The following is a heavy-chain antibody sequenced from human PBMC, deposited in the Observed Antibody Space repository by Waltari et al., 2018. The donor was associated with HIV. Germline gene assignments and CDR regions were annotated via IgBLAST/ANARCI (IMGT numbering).Heavy chain of an antibody. CDR2: IGLSSNYL. CDR3: ARDRTSVTTGDFDS. V-gene: IGHV3-21*02. D-gene: IGHD4-17*01. CDR1: DFDFARFT. J-gene: IGHJ4*02. Sequence: EARLTESGGGLVMPGTSLRLSCSGSDFDFARFTMTWIRQTPHGWLQCVASIGLSSNYLYYCDSVSGRFTVSRDNAKSSLSLQMTRLRSEDSGLYFCARDRTSVTTGDFDSWGRGTLVTVSS.